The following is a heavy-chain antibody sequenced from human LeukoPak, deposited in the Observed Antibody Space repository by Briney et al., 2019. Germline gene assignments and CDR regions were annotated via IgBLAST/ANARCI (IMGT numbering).Heavy chain of an antibody. CDR2: INPNSGGT. D-gene: IGHD1-1*01. Sequence: ASVKVSCKASGYTFTGYYMHWVRQAPGQGLEWMGWINPNSGGTNYAQKFQGWVTMTRDTSISTAYMELSRLRSDDTAVYYCARVKAQVVHHNWNGGDGMDVWGQGTTVTVSS. J-gene: IGHJ6*02. CDR1: GYTFTGYY. V-gene: IGHV1-2*04. CDR3: ARVKAQVVHHNWNGGDGMDV.